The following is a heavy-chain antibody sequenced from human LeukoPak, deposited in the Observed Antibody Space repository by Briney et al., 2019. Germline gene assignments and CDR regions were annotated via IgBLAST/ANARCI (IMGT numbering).Heavy chain of an antibody. J-gene: IGHJ3*02. CDR3: ARGGSYLSAFDI. V-gene: IGHV3-48*01. Sequence: GGSLRLSCAASGFTFSSNSMNWVRQAPGKGLEWVSYISSSSGTIYYADSVKGRFTISRDNSKNTLYLQMNSLRAEDTAVYYCARGGSYLSAFDIWGQGTMVTVSS. D-gene: IGHD1-26*01. CDR1: GFTFSSNS. CDR2: ISSSSGTI.